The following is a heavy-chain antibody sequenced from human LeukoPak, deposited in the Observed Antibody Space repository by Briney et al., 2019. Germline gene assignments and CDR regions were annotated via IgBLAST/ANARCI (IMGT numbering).Heavy chain of an antibody. CDR1: GYTFTSYG. CDR2: ISAYNGNT. V-gene: IGHV1-18*01. D-gene: IGHD6-19*01. Sequence: GASVKVSCKASGYTFTSYGISWVRQAPGQGLEWMGWISAYNGNTNYAQKLQGRVTMTTDTSTSTACMELRSLRSDDTAVYYCARLGIAVSSSLTDDYWGQGTLVIVSS. CDR3: ARLGIAVSSSLTDDY. J-gene: IGHJ4*02.